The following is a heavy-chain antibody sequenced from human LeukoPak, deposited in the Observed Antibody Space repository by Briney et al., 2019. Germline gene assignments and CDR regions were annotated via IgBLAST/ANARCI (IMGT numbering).Heavy chain of an antibody. V-gene: IGHV3-23*01. J-gene: IGHJ3*02. CDR2: ISGSGGST. CDR1: GFTFSSYA. D-gene: IGHD3-22*01. Sequence: PGGSLRLSCAASGFTFSSYAMSWVRQAPGKGLEWVSAISGSGGSTYYADSVKGRFTISRDNSKNTLYLQMNSLRAEDTAEYYCAKATPGRDYYDSSGYYVPHMGWGAFDIWGQGTMVTVSS. CDR3: AKATPGRDYYDSSGYYVPHMGWGAFDI.